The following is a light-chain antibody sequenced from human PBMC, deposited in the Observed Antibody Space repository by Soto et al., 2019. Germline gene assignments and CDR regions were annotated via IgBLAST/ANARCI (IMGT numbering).Light chain of an antibody. CDR1: QSISSW. J-gene: IGKJ1*01. CDR3: QQYNSYWT. V-gene: IGKV1-5*01. CDR2: DAS. Sequence: DIQMTQSPSTLSASVGDRVTITCRDSQSISSWLAWYQQKPGKAPKLLIYDASSLESGVPSRFSGSGSGTEFTLTISSLQPDDFATYYCQQYNSYWTFGQGTKV.